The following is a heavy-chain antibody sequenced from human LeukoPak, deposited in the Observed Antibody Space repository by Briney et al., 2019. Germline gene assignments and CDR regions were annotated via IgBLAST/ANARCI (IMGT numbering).Heavy chain of an antibody. Sequence: GGSLRLSCGASGFTFSSYAMSWVRQAPGKGLEWVSAISGSGGSTYYADSVKGRFTISRDNSKNTLYLQMNSLRAEDTAVYYCAKKGQWLDIYYFDYWGQGTLVTVSS. CDR2: ISGSGGST. CDR1: GFTFSSYA. CDR3: AKKGQWLDIYYFDY. D-gene: IGHD6-19*01. J-gene: IGHJ4*02. V-gene: IGHV3-23*01.